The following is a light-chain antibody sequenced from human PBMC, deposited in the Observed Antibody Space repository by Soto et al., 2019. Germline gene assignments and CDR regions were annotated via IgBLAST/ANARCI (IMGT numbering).Light chain of an antibody. CDR2: DAS. CDR1: QGVPTTY. Sequence: EVLLTQSPGTLSLSPGDSATLSCRASQGVPTTYVAWYQQRPGLAPRLLIYDASYRAAGTPGRFSGRGSGTDFTLTITRLEPEDFAVYYCQHYGASAGAFGQGTKVEFK. CDR3: QHYGASAGA. V-gene: IGKV3-20*01. J-gene: IGKJ1*01.